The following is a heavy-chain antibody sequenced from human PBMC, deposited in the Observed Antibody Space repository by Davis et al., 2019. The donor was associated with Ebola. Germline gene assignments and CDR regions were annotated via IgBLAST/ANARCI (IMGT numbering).Heavy chain of an antibody. CDR1: GFTFSSYA. D-gene: IGHD3-3*01. Sequence: PGGSLRLSCAASGFTFSSYAMSWVRQAPGKGLEWVSAISGSGGSTYYADSVKGRFTISRDNSKNTLYLQMNSLRAEDTAVYYCAKDSSDFWSGYYFDYWGQGTLVTVSS. CDR2: ISGSGGST. CDR3: AKDSSDFWSGYYFDY. J-gene: IGHJ4*02. V-gene: IGHV3-23*01.